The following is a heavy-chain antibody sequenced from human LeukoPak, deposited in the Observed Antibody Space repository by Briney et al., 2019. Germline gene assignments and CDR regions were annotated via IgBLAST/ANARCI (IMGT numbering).Heavy chain of an antibody. V-gene: IGHV3-7*01. Sequence: GGSLRLSCAASGFTFSSYWMSWVRQAPGKGLEWVANIKQDGSEKYYVDSVKGRFTISRDNAKNSLYLQMNRLRDEDTAVYYCARVGDGYKFALEEEDYYGMDVWGQGTTVTVSS. D-gene: IGHD5-12*01. J-gene: IGHJ6*02. CDR2: IKQDGSEK. CDR1: GFTFSSYW. CDR3: ARVGDGYKFALEEEDYYGMDV.